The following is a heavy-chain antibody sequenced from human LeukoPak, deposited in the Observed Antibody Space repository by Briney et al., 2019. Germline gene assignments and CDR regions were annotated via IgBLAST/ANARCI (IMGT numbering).Heavy chain of an antibody. CDR1: GFTFSSYE. Sequence: GGSLRLSCAASGFTFSSYEMNWVRQAPGKGLEWISSITSSSTTIYYADSVKGRFTISRDNAKNSLYLQMNSLRVDDTAVYYCASAIAASGFLWGQGTLVTVSS. CDR3: ASAIAASGFL. D-gene: IGHD6-13*01. J-gene: IGHJ4*02. CDR2: ITSSSTTI. V-gene: IGHV3-48*03.